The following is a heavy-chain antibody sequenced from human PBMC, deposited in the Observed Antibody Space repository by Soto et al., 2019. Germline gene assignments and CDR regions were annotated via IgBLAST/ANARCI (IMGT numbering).Heavy chain of an antibody. Sequence: QVQLQQWGAGPLRPLETLSLTCGVSDGSFSGYYWAWIRQSPGKGLEWIGEINDRGSINYNPSLKSRVSISVDTSKNHYSLNLRSVTAADTAVYYCARESHDILTGPPWVWYFDLWGRGTLVTVSS. D-gene: IGHD3-9*01. V-gene: IGHV4-34*01. CDR3: ARESHDILTGPPWVWYFDL. J-gene: IGHJ2*01. CDR2: INDRGSI. CDR1: DGSFSGYY.